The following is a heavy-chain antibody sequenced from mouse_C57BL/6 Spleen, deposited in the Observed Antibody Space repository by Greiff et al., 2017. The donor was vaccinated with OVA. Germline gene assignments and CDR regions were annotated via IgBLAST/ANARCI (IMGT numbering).Heavy chain of an antibody. CDR1: GYTFTSYW. CDR3: ARSGLGLDY. V-gene: IGHV1-69*01. CDR2: IDPSDSYT. J-gene: IGHJ2*01. Sequence: QVQLQQPGAELVMPGASVKLSCKASGYTFTSYWMHWVKQRPGQGLEWIGEIDPSDSYTNYNQKFKGKSTLTVDKSSSTVYMQLSSLTSEDFAVYYCARSGLGLDYWGQGTTLTVSS. D-gene: IGHD4-1*01.